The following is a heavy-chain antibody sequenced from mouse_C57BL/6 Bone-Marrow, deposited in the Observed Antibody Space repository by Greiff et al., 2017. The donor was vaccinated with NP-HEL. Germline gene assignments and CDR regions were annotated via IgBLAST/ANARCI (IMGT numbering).Heavy chain of an antibody. CDR1: GFTFSSYA. J-gene: IGHJ3*01. Sequence: DVHLVESGGGLVKPGGSLKLSCAASGFTFSSYAMSWVRQTPEKRLEWVATISDGGSYTYYPDNVKGRFTISRANAKNNLYLQMSHLKSEDTAMYYCARGRGLLTWFAYWGQGTLVTVSA. D-gene: IGHD1-1*01. V-gene: IGHV5-4*01. CDR2: ISDGGSYT. CDR3: ARGRGLLTWFAY.